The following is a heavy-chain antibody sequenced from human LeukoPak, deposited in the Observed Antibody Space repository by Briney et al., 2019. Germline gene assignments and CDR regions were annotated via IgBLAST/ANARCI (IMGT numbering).Heavy chain of an antibody. CDR3: AKEGTAQISTWYDY. CDR2: VSYEGKSQ. J-gene: IGHJ4*02. V-gene: IGHV3-30*18. Sequence: HPGRSLRLSCATSGFTFSNYGMHWVRQAPGKGLEWVXVVSYEGKSQYYADSVRGRFTISRDNSKNTLYLQMNSLRGEDAAVYYCAKEGTAQISTWYDYWGQGTLVTVSS. D-gene: IGHD6-13*01. CDR1: GFTFSNYG.